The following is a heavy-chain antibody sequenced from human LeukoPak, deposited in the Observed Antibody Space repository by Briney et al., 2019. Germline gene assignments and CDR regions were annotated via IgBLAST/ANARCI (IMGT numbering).Heavy chain of an antibody. Sequence: GGSLRLSHAASVFTFSTYAMSWVTPAPAKGLDWGACNSDCGGNTYYADCVKGRYTISRDNSKNTVYLKMRSLRVEDTDVYYCAKARYEFWSGGDYWGRGTLVTVSS. D-gene: IGHD3-3*01. CDR3: AKARYEFWSGGDY. J-gene: IGHJ4*02. V-gene: IGHV3-23*01. CDR1: VFTFSTYA. CDR2: NSDCGGNT.